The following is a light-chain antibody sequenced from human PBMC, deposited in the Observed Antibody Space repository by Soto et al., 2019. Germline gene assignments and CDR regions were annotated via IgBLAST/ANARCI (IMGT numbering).Light chain of an antibody. CDR2: GVS. J-gene: IGLJ1*01. CDR1: SSDVGSYDY. CDR3: TSYGGRTYV. V-gene: IGLV2-14*01. Sequence: QSALTQPASVSGSPGQSTTISCIGTSSDVGSYDYVSCYQLHPGKAPKLMIYGVSNRPSGVSNRFSGSKSGNTAFLTISGLQAEDEADYYCTSYGGRTYVFGTGTKVTVL.